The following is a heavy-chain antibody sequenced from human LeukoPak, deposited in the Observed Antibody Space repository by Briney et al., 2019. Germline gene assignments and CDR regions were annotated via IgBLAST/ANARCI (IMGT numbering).Heavy chain of an antibody. CDR1: GYTFTDYY. D-gene: IGHD1-26*01. Sequence: GASVKVSCKTSGYTFTDYYIHWVRQAPGQGRKWMGWINPKSGATDFAQKFQGRITLTRDTSITTAHMEMNRLTSDDTAVYFCTIDEWELPGYWGQGTRVTV. J-gene: IGHJ4*02. CDR2: INPKSGAT. V-gene: IGHV1-2*02. CDR3: TIDEWELPGY.